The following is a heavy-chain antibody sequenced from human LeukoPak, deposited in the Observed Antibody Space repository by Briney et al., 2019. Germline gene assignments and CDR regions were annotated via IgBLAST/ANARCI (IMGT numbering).Heavy chain of an antibody. CDR3: ARDGPYYDYVWGSYLWEH. CDR1: GFTFSNYN. CDR2: ITSSSSYI. V-gene: IGHV3-21*04. J-gene: IGHJ1*01. D-gene: IGHD3-16*02. Sequence: GGSLRLSCAASGFTFSNYNMNWVRQAPGKGLEWVSSITSSSSYIYYADSVKGRFTISRDNAKNSLYLQMDSLRVEDTAVYYCARDGPYYDYVWGSYLWEHWGQGTLVTVSS.